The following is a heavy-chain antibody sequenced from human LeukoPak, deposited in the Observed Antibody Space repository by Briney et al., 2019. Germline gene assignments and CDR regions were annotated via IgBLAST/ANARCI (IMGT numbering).Heavy chain of an antibody. J-gene: IGHJ4*02. D-gene: IGHD2-2*01. V-gene: IGHV4-34*01. CDR3: ARDCSSSSCYLDY. CDR1: GGSFSGYY. CDR2: INHSEST. Sequence: SETLSLTCAVYGGSFSGYYWSWIRQPPGKGLEWIGEINHSESTNYNPSPKSRVTISVDTSKNQFSLKLTSVSAMDTAVYYCARDCSSSSCYLDYWSQGTLVTVSS.